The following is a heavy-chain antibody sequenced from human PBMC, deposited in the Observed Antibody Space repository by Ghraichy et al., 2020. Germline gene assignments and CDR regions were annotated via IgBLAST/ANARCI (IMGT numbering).Heavy chain of an antibody. J-gene: IGHJ6*03. CDR2: ISYDGSNK. CDR3: ASAPPFSYYYYMDV. V-gene: IGHV3-30*04. Sequence: GALRLSCAASGFTFSSYAMHWVRQAPGKGLEWVAVISYDGSNKYYADSVKGRFTISRDNSKNTLYLQMNSLRAEDTAVYYCASAPPFSYYYYMDVWGKGTTVTVSS. CDR1: GFTFSSYA.